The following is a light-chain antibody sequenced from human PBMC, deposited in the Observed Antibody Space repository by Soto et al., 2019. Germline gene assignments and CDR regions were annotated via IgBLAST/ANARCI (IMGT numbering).Light chain of an antibody. CDR1: QSISSW. J-gene: IGKJ3*01. CDR2: KAS. V-gene: IGKV1-5*03. Sequence: DIQMTQSPSTLSASVGDRVTITCRASQSISSWLAWYQQKPGKAPKLLIYKASSLESGVPSRFSGSGSGTEFTLTISSLQPDDVATYYCQQYNSYPFTFGPGTTVDIK. CDR3: QQYNSYPFT.